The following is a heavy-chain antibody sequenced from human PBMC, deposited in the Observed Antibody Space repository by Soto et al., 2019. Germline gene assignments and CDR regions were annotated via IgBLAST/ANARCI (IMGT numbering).Heavy chain of an antibody. CDR1: GFTFSSYA. CDR3: AKDGSRSSRYPAHPYYYGMDV. Sequence: GGSLRLSCAASGFTFSSYAMSWVRQAPGKGLEWVSAISGSGGSTYYADSVKGRFTISRDNSKNTLYLQMNSLRAEDTAVYYCAKDGSRSSRYPAHPYYYGMDVWGQGTTVTVSS. CDR2: ISGSGGST. J-gene: IGHJ6*02. D-gene: IGHD6-13*01. V-gene: IGHV3-23*01.